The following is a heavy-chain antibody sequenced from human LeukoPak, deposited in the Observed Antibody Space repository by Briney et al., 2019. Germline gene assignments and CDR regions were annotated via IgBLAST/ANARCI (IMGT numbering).Heavy chain of an antibody. D-gene: IGHD6-25*01. Sequence: PGGSMRLSSAASAFTFINSAMNWVRQGQGKGMEWVSGSSGSGDSTYYGDSVKGRFSISRDSSNNTLFLQINSLRAADTAAYYCAKGRSADITAAINYWGQGTLVTVSS. CDR2: SSGSGDST. J-gene: IGHJ4*02. CDR3: AKGRSADITAAINY. CDR1: AFTFINSA. V-gene: IGHV3-23*01.